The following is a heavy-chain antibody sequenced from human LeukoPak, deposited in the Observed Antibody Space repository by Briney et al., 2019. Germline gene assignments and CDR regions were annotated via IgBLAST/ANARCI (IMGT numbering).Heavy chain of an antibody. CDR3: ARDQGVPAEDYYGMDV. V-gene: IGHV1-18*04. CDR2: ISAYNGNT. CDR1: GYTFTGYY. J-gene: IGHJ6*02. Sequence: ASVKVSCKASGYTFTGYYMHWVRQAPGQGLEWMGWISAYNGNTNYAQKLQGRVTMTTDTSTSTAYMELRSLRSDDTAVYYCARDQGVPAEDYYGMDVWGQGTTVTVSS. D-gene: IGHD1-1*01.